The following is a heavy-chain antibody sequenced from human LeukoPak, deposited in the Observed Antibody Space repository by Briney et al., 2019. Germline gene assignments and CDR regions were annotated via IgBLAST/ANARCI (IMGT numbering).Heavy chain of an antibody. D-gene: IGHD3-22*01. J-gene: IGHJ4*02. CDR1: GFTFSIYA. CDR3: ATHYYDSSGYCSPDS. CDR2: ISCSGGST. Sequence: GGSLRLSCAASGFTFSIYAMSSVRHAPGKGLEWVSAISCSGGSTYYADSVKGRFTISRDNAKNTLYLQMNSMRAEDTAVYYCATHYYDSSGYCSPDSWGQGTPVIVSS. V-gene: IGHV3-23*01.